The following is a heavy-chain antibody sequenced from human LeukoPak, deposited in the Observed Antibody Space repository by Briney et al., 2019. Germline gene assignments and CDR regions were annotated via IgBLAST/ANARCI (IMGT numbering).Heavy chain of an antibody. CDR1: GFTFSSHV. J-gene: IGHJ4*02. CDR3: AREGTTIVVALDY. Sequence: GGSLRLSCAASGFTFSSHVMHWVRQAPGKGLEWVAVISSDGSSKYYADSVKGRFTISRDNSKNTLYLQMKSPRAEDTAVYYCAREGTTIVVALDYWGQGTLVTVSS. CDR2: ISSDGSSK. V-gene: IGHV3-30-3*01. D-gene: IGHD3-22*01.